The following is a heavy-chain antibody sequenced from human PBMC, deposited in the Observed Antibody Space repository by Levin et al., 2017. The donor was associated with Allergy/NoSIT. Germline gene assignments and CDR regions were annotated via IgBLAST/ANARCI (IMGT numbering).Heavy chain of an antibody. V-gene: IGHV3-33*01. CDR3: ARDARSGGAQGNY. CDR1: GFTFSSYG. D-gene: IGHD3-16*01. Sequence: PPGGSLRLSCAASGFTFSSYGMHWVRQAPGKGLEWVAVIWYDGSNKYYAASVKGRFPISRDNSKNTLYLQMNSLRAEDTAVYYCARDARSGGAQGNYWGQGTLVTVSS. CDR2: IWYDGSNK. J-gene: IGHJ4*02.